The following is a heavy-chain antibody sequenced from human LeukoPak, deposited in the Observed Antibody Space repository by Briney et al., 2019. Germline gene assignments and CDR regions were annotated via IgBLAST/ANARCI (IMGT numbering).Heavy chain of an antibody. CDR3: ASNPGLWFGELKDAFGI. D-gene: IGHD3-10*01. CDR1: GGSISSSSYY. CDR2: IYYSGST. V-gene: IGHV4-39*07. Sequence: SETLSLTCTVSGGSISSSSYYWGWIRQPPGKGLEWIGSIYYSGSTYYNPSLKSRVTISVDTSKNQFSLKLSSVTAADTAVYYCASNPGLWFGELKDAFGIWGQGTMVTVSS. J-gene: IGHJ3*02.